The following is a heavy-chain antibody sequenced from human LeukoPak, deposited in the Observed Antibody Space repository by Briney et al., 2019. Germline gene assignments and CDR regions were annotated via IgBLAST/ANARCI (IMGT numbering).Heavy chain of an antibody. V-gene: IGHV3-7*01. CDR2: IKQDGSEK. D-gene: IGHD3-22*01. CDR3: ARDVGGYYDSSGYL. Sequence: GGSLRLSCAASGFTFSSYWMSWVRQAPGKGLEWVANIKQDGSEKYYVDSVKGRFTISGDNAKNSLYLQMNSLRAEDTAVYYCARDVGGYYDSSGYLWGQGTLVTVSS. J-gene: IGHJ4*02. CDR1: GFTFSSYW.